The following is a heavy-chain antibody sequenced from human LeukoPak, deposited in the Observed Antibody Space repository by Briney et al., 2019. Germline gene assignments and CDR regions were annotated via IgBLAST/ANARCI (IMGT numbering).Heavy chain of an antibody. V-gene: IGHV3-48*01. CDR1: AFTFSDYS. Sequence: PGGSLRLSCAPSAFTFSDYSMNWVRQAPGKALERVSYISGRSSTIYYADSVKGRFTISRDNAKNSMYLQMNSLRAEDTAVYYCARDRIKSGSYYFDYWGQGTLVTVSS. CDR2: ISGRSSTI. D-gene: IGHD1-26*01. J-gene: IGHJ4*02. CDR3: ARDRIKSGSYYFDY.